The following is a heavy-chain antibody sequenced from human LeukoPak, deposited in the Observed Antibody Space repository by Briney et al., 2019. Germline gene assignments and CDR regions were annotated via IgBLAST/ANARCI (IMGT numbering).Heavy chain of an antibody. D-gene: IGHD3-10*01. CDR2: INHSGST. CDR1: GGSFSGYY. Sequence: SETLSLTCAVYGGSFSGYYWSWIRQPPGKGLEWIGEINHSGSTNYNPSLKSRVTISVDTSKNQFSLKLSSVTAADTAVYYCARPWGSSSAPVNLWFGGWGQGTLVTVSS. J-gene: IGHJ4*02. CDR3: ARPWGSSSAPVNLWFGG. V-gene: IGHV4-34*01.